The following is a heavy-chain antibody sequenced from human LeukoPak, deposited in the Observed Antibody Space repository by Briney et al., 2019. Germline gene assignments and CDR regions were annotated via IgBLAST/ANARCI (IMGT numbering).Heavy chain of an antibody. Sequence: GGSLRLSCAASGFTFSDYYMSWIRQAPGKGLEWVSYISSSSSYTNYADSVKGRFTISRDNAKNSLYLQMNSLRAEDTAVYYCARGWELNWLDPWGQGTLVTVSS. V-gene: IGHV3-11*05. D-gene: IGHD1-26*01. CDR2: ISSSSSYT. J-gene: IGHJ5*02. CDR1: GFTFSDYY. CDR3: ARGWELNWLDP.